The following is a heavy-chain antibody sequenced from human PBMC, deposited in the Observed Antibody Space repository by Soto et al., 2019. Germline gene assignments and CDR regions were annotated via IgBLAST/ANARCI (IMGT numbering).Heavy chain of an antibody. D-gene: IGHD4-17*01. CDR3: ARGSAYSDYDLEY. J-gene: IGHJ4*02. V-gene: IGHV3-23*01. CDR1: GFTFSSYS. CDR2: VSGTGGSA. Sequence: PGGSLRLSCAASGFTFSSYSMTCVRQSPGKGLEWVSGVSGTGGSAYYADSVKGRFTISRDKSTNTLYLHMNSLRAEDTAVYYCARGSAYSDYDLEYWGQGTLVTVSS.